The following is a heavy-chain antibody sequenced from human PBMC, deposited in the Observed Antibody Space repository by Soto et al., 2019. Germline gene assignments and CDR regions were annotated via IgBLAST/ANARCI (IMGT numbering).Heavy chain of an antibody. J-gene: IGHJ4*02. CDR2: IKNRANSYIT. V-gene: IGHV3-72*01. D-gene: IGHD3-10*01. CDR1: GFTFSDPY. CDR3: TRAPSYYASGSDY. Sequence: PGGSLRLSCAASGFTFSDPYMDWVRQAPGKGLEWVGRIKNRANSYITEYAASVKGRFTISRDDSKNSLYLQMNSLKTEDTAMYYCTRAPSYYASGSDYWGQGTLVTVSS.